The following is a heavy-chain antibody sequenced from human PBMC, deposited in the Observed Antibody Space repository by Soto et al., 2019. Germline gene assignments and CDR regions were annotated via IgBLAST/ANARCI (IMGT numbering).Heavy chain of an antibody. D-gene: IGHD2-15*01. V-gene: IGHV1-18*01. CDR2: ISAYNGNT. J-gene: IGHJ6*02. CDR3: ARVDCSGGSCYPYYYGMDV. CDR1: GYTFTNYG. Sequence: GASVKVSCKASGYTFTNYGISWMRQAPGQGLEWMGWISAYNGNTNYAQKLQGRVTMTTDTSTSTAYMELRSLRSDDSAVYYCARVDCSGGSCYPYYYGMDVWGQGTTVTVSS.